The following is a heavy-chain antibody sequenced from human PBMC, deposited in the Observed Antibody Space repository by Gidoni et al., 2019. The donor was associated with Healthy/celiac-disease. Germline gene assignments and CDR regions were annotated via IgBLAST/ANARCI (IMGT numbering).Heavy chain of an antibody. CDR1: GGSISSYY. J-gene: IGHJ3*02. CDR3: ARDFLYGDLDAFDI. V-gene: IGHV4-59*01. Sequence: QVQLQESGPGLVKPSATLSLTCPVSGGSISSYYWSWIRQPPGKGLELIGYIYYSGSTNYNPSLKSRVTISVDTSKNQFSLKLSSVTAADTAVYYCARDFLYGDLDAFDIWGQGTMVTVSS. CDR2: IYYSGST. D-gene: IGHD4-17*01.